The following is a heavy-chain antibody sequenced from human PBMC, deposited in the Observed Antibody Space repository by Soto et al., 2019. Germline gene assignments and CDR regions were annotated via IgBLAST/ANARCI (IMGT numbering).Heavy chain of an antibody. CDR2: MNPNSGNT. Sequence: QVQLVQSGAEVKKPGASVRVSCKASGYTFTNYDINWVRQATGQGLEWMGWMNPNSGNTGCAQKFQGRVTMTRNTXIXTXXMELRSLTSEDTAVYYCARAHCVPTSCPGEYYFNHWGQGTLVTVSA. V-gene: IGHV1-8*01. J-gene: IGHJ4*02. D-gene: IGHD2-2*01. CDR3: ARAHCVPTSCPGEYYFNH. CDR1: GYTFTNYD.